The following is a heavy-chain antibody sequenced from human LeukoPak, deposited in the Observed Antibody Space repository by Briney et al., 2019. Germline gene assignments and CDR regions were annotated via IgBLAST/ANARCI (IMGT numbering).Heavy chain of an antibody. CDR3: ARRRGAITALNWFDP. CDR2: INHSGST. Sequence: PSETLSLTCAVYGGSFSGYYWSWIRQPPGKGLEWIGEINHSGSTNYNPSLKSRVTISVDTSKNQFSLKLSSVTAADTAVYYCARRRGAITALNWFDPWGQGTLVTVSS. V-gene: IGHV4-34*01. J-gene: IGHJ5*02. CDR1: GGSFSGYY. D-gene: IGHD1-20*01.